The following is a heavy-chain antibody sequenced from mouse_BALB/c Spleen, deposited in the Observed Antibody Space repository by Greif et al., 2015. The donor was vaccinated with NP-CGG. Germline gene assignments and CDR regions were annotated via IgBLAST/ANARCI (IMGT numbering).Heavy chain of an antibody. J-gene: IGHJ4*01. CDR1: GYTFTSYW. CDR3: ARSGNYDFYAMDY. D-gene: IGHD2-1*01. Sequence: VQRVESGAELAKPGASVKMSCKASGYTFTSYWMHWVKQRPGQGLEWIGYINPSTGYTEYNQKFKDKATLTADKSSSTAYMQLSSLTSEDSAVYYCARSGNYDFYAMDYWGQGTSVTVSS. V-gene: IGHV1-7*01. CDR2: INPSTGYT.